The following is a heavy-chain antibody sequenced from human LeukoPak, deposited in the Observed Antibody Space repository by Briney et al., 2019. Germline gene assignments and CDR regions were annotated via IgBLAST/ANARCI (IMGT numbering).Heavy chain of an antibody. CDR2: ITSKTDGGTT. J-gene: IGHJ3*02. CDR1: GFTFSNAW. Sequence: GGSLRLSCAASGFTFSNAWMSWVRHAPGKGLEWVGRITSKTDGGTTDSAASVQGRCSISRDDSKHTLELQMNSLKTDDIALYSCTTCDSSSWYRTDDSFDIWGEGTMVTVSS. CDR3: TTCDSSSWYRTDDSFDI. V-gene: IGHV3-15*01. D-gene: IGHD6-13*01.